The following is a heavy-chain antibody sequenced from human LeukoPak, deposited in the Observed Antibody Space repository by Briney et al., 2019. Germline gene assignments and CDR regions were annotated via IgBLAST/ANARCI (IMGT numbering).Heavy chain of an antibody. J-gene: IGHJ4*02. Sequence: GGSLRLSCAASGFTVSSSYMSWVRQAPGKGLEWVSVIYSGGSTYYADSVKGRFTISRDNSKNTLYLQMNSLRAEDTAVYYCARGGSYDGYYFDYWGQGTLVTVSS. CDR2: IYSGGST. D-gene: IGHD1-26*01. V-gene: IGHV3-66*01. CDR1: GFTVSSSY. CDR3: ARGGSYDGYYFDY.